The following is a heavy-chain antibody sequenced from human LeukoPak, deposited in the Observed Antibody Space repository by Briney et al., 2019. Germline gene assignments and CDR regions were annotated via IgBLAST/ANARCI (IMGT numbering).Heavy chain of an antibody. V-gene: IGHV3-23*01. D-gene: IGHD2-15*01. CDR2: ISGGEGTT. CDR1: GFTFSSYG. CDR3: AREYEGYCSGGSCFRGTYNWFDP. J-gene: IGHJ5*02. Sequence: GGSLRLSCAASGFTFSSYGMSWVRQAPGKGLEWVSSISGGEGTTHYADSVKGRFSISRDNSKNTLYLQMNSLRVEDTAVYYCAREYEGYCSGGSCFRGTYNWFDPWGQGTLVTVSS.